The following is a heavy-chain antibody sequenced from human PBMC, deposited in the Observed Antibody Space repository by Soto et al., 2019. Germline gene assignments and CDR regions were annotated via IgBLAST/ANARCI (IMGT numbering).Heavy chain of an antibody. J-gene: IGHJ6*02. V-gene: IGHV1-69*13. Sequence: ASVKVSCKASGGTFSSYAISWVRQAPGQGLEWMGGIIPIFGTANYAQKFQGRVTITADESTSTAYMELSSLRSEDTAVYYCARDMSGGNPYYYYYYGMDVWGQGTTVTVSS. D-gene: IGHD3-10*02. CDR2: IIPIFGTA. CDR1: GGTFSSYA. CDR3: ARDMSGGNPYYYYYYGMDV.